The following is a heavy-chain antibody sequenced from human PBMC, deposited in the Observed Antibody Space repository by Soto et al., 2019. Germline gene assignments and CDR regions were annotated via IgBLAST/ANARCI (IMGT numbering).Heavy chain of an antibody. CDR1: GFTFSDHY. D-gene: IGHD2-8*01. J-gene: IGHJ3*02. V-gene: IGHV3-72*01. CDR3: VRVIMGSSIGALEI. Sequence: EVQLVESGGGLVQPGGSLRLSCVTSGFTFSDHYMDWVRQAPGKGLEWVGRIRDRSRKSTTEYVASVKGRFIISRDDSKSSLYLQMNSQKTEDTATYYCVRVIMGSSIGALEIWGQGTMITVSS. CDR2: IRDRSRKSTT.